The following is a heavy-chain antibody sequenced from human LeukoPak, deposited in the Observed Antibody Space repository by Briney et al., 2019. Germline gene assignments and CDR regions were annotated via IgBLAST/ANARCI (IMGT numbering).Heavy chain of an antibody. J-gene: IGHJ6*04. CDR2: ISAYNGNT. Sequence: ASVKVTFKSTRYTVIKYRINYLGQPPGQGLEWMGWISAYNGNTNYAQKLQGRVTMTTDTSTSTAYMELRSLRSDDTAVYYCARHIDIRVVFGMDICVEGTTVTVSS. D-gene: IGHD2-21*01. V-gene: IGHV1-18*01. CDR1: RYTVIKYR. CDR3: ARHIDIRVVFGMDI.